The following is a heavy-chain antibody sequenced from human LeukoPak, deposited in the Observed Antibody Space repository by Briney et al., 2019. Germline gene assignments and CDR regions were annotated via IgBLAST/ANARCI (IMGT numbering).Heavy chain of an antibody. CDR1: GFTFRNYV. J-gene: IGHJ4*02. V-gene: IGHV3-30-3*01. D-gene: IGHD3-10*01. CDR2: TSSDLNVK. Sequence: GGSLRLSCAASGFTFRNYVIHWVRQAPGKGLEWVAVTSSDLNVKLYADSVKGRFTISRDNSKSTLYLQMNSLRPEDTAIYYCAREGYYGSGSPPSLYFDYWGQGTLVTVSS. CDR3: AREGYYGSGSPPSLYFDY.